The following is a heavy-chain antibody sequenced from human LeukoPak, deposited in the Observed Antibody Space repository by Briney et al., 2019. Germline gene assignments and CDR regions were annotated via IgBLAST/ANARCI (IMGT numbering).Heavy chain of an antibody. V-gene: IGHV3-21*01. J-gene: IGHJ4*02. CDR1: GFTFSSYS. CDR2: ISSSSSYI. CDR3: AGYCSSTSCYMRRFGY. D-gene: IGHD2-2*02. Sequence: GGSLRLSCAASGFTFSSYSMNWVRQAPGKGLEWVSSISSSSSYIYYADSVKGRFTISRDNAKNSLYLQMNSLRAEDTAVYYCAGYCSSTSCYMRRFGYWGQGTLVTVSS.